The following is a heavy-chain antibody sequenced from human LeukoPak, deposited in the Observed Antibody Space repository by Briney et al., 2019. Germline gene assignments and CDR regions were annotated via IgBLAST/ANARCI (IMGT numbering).Heavy chain of an antibody. V-gene: IGHV1-3*01. J-gene: IGHJ4*02. Sequence: GASVKVSCKASGYTFTSYAMHWVRQAPGQRLEWMGWINAGNGNTKYSQKFQGRVAITRNTSISTAYMELSSLRSEDTAVYYCARGNPKSSSSGRYYFDYWGQGTLVTVSS. D-gene: IGHD6-6*01. CDR1: GYTFTSYA. CDR3: ARGNPKSSSSGRYYFDY. CDR2: INAGNGNT.